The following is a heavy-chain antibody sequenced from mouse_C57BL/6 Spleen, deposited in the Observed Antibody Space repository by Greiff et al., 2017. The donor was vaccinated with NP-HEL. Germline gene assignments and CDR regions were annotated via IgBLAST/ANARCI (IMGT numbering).Heavy chain of an antibody. J-gene: IGHJ2*01. V-gene: IGHV1-64*01. D-gene: IGHD2-3*01. Sequence: QVQLQQPGAELVKPGASVKLSCKASGYTFTSYWMHWVKQRPGQGLEWIGMIHPNSGSTNYNEKFKSKATLTVDKASSTAYMQLSSLISEDSAVXYCARGGGYYEDYWGQGTTLTVSS. CDR3: ARGGGYYEDY. CDR1: GYTFTSYW. CDR2: IHPNSGST.